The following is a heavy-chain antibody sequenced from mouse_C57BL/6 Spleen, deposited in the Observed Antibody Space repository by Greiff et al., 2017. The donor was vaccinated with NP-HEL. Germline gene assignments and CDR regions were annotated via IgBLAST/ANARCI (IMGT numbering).Heavy chain of an antibody. V-gene: IGHV1-50*01. CDR1: GYTFTSYW. CDR3: ARSYYGSSYDFDY. CDR2: IDPSDSYT. Sequence: QVQLQQSGAELVKPGASVKLSCKASGYTFTSYWMQWVKQRPGQGLEWIGEIDPSDSYTNYNQKFKGKATLTVDTSSSTAYMQLSSLTSEDSAVYYCARSYYGSSYDFDYWGQGTTLTVSS. J-gene: IGHJ2*01. D-gene: IGHD1-1*01.